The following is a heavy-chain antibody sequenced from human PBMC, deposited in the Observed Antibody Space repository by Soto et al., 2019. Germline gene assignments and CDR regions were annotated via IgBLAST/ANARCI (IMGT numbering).Heavy chain of an antibody. CDR3: AKELARIVTNPSHYFQH. D-gene: IGHD3-3*02. J-gene: IGHJ1*01. CDR1: GLTFSSYG. Sequence: PGGSLRLSCTASGLTFSSYGIHWVRQAPGKGLGRVAVISYDRSNKYYADSVKGRFTISGDNSDNPLYLQMNSLRVEDTAVYYCAKELARIVTNPSHYFQHWGQGTLVTVSS. V-gene: IGHV3-30*18. CDR2: ISYDRSNK.